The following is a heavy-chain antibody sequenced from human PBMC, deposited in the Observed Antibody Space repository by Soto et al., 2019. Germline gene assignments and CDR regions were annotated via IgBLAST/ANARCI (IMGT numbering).Heavy chain of an antibody. Sequence: LRLSCAASGFTFNIYSMNWVRQAPGKGLEWVSYISSSSTTIYYAESVKGRFTISRDTAKNSLYLQMNSLRVEDTAVYYCARDLYGDYSFDYWGQGTLVTVSS. CDR2: ISSSSTTI. CDR1: GFTFNIYS. V-gene: IGHV3-48*01. D-gene: IGHD4-17*01. J-gene: IGHJ4*02. CDR3: ARDLYGDYSFDY.